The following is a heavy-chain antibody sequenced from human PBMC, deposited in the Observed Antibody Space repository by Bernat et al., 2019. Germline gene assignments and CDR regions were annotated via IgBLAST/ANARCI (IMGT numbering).Heavy chain of an antibody. CDR1: GGTFSSYA. CDR3: ARCPSGFGVVSPSPLDAFDI. Sequence: QVQLVQSGAEVKKPGSSVKVSCKASGGTFSSYAISWVRQAPGQGLEWMGGIIPIFGTANYAQKFQGRVTITADESTSTAYMELSSLRSEDTAVYYCARCPSGFGVVSPSPLDAFDIWGQGTMVTVSS. V-gene: IGHV1-69*01. CDR2: IIPIFGTA. D-gene: IGHD3-3*01. J-gene: IGHJ3*02.